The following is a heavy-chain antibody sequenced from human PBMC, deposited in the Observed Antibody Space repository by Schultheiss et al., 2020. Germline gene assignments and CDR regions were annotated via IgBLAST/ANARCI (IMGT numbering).Heavy chain of an antibody. J-gene: IGHJ4*02. D-gene: IGHD3-22*01. V-gene: IGHV3-23*01. CDR1: GFTFSSYA. CDR3: ASRPNYYDSSGFDY. Sequence: GGSLRLSCAASGFTFSSYAMSWVRQAPGKGLEWVSAISGSGGSTYYADSVKGRLTISRDNSKNTLYLQMNSLRAEDTAVYYCASRPNYYDSSGFDYWGQGTLVTVSS. CDR2: ISGSGGST.